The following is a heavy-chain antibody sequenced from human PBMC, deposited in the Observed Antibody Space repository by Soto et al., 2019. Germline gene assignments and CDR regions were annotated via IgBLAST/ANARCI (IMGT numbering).Heavy chain of an antibody. CDR3: ARVPSHSSGCIRPVDYYYGMDV. J-gene: IGHJ6*04. Sequence: PSQTLSLTCAISGDSVSSNSAAWNWIRQSPSRGLEWLGRTYYRSKWYNDYAVSVKSRITINPDTSKNQFSLQLNSVTPEDTAVYYCARVPSHSSGCIRPVDYYYGMDVCGKGTTVTVAS. CDR1: GDSVSSNSAA. V-gene: IGHV6-1*01. CDR2: TYYRSKWYN. D-gene: IGHD6-19*01.